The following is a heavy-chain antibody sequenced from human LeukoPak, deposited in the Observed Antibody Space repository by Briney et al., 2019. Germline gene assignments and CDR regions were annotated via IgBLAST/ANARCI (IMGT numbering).Heavy chain of an antibody. J-gene: IGHJ5*02. Sequence: ASVKVSCKASGYTFTSYPIHWVRQAPGQRLEWMGWIHAGNGNTKCSQKFQGRVTITRDTSASTAYMELSSLRSEDTTVYYCARTRVAVAGTNWFDPWGQGTLVTVSS. D-gene: IGHD6-19*01. CDR1: GYTFTSYP. CDR3: ARTRVAVAGTNWFDP. CDR2: IHAGNGNT. V-gene: IGHV1-3*01.